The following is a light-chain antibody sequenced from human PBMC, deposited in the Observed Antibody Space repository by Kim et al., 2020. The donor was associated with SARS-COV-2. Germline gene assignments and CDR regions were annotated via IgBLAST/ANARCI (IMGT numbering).Light chain of an antibody. V-gene: IGLV4-60*03. J-gene: IGLJ3*02. Sequence: DKLTCTLTNRHKPYSTAWHQQQPGKAPRYLMKVERSGTHYKGSGVPDRFSASSSGADRYLTISNLQSEDEADYYCETWDNNAHGVFGGGTQLTVL. CDR1: NRHKPYS. CDR2: VERSGTH. CDR3: ETWDNNAHGV.